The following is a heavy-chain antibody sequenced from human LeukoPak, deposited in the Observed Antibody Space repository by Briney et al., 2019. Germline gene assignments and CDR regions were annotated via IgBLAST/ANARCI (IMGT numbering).Heavy chain of an antibody. CDR2: IYTSGTT. V-gene: IGHV4-4*07. CDR3: ARTSPRAATFDY. CDR1: GGSISSYY. Sequence: SETLSLTCAVSGGSISSYYWSWIRQPAGKGLEWIGRIYTSGTTNYNPSLKSRVTMSVDTSKNQISLNLNSVTAADTAVYYCARTSPRAATFDYWGQGTLVTVSS. J-gene: IGHJ4*02. D-gene: IGHD2-15*01.